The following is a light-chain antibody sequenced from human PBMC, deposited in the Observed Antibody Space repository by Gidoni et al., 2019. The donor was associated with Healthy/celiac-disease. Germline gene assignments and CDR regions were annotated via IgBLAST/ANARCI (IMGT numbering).Light chain of an antibody. V-gene: IGKV3-11*01. Sequence: ELVLTQSPATLSLSPGERATLSCRASQSVSSYLAWYQQKPGQAPRLLIYDASNRATGIPARFSGSGSGTDFTLTISSLEPEDFAVYYCQQRSNWPPWTFGQGTKVE. CDR3: QQRSNWPPWT. CDR1: QSVSSY. CDR2: DAS. J-gene: IGKJ1*01.